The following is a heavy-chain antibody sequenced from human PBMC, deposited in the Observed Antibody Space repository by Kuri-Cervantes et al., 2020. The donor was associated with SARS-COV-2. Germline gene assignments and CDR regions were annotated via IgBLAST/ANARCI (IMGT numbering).Heavy chain of an antibody. CDR1: GFTFSTYA. CDR2: ISGSGDNT. V-gene: IGHV3-23*01. Sequence: GESLKISCAASGFTFSTYAMSWVRQAPGKGLQWVSCISGSGDNTYYADSVKGRFTISRDNSKNTLYLQMNSLRAEDTAVYYCAKALAVAGNYGMDVWGQGTMVTVSS. D-gene: IGHD6-19*01. CDR3: AKALAVAGNYGMDV. J-gene: IGHJ6*02.